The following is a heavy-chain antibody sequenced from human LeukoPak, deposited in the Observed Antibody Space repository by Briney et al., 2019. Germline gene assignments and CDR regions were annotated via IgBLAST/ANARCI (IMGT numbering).Heavy chain of an antibody. V-gene: IGHV4-34*01. D-gene: IGHD6-19*01. CDR1: GGSFSGYY. J-gene: IGHJ5*02. Sequence: SETLSLTCAVYGGSFSGYYWSWIRQPPGKGLEWIGEINHSGSTNYNPSLKSRVTISVDTSKNQFSLKLSSVTAADTAVYYCARDPAVRYSSGWYSNWFDPWGQGTLVTVSS. CDR2: INHSGST. CDR3: ARDPAVRYSSGWYSNWFDP.